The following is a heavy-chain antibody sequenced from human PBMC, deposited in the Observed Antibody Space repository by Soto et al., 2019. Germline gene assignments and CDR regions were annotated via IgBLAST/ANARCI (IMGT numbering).Heavy chain of an antibody. CDR1: GGSISSSNW. CDR2: IYHSGST. D-gene: IGHD6-6*01. Sequence: QVQLQESGPGLVKPSGTLSLTCAVSGGSISSSNWWSWVRQPPGKGLEWIGEIYHSGSTNYNPYLKSRVTISVDKSKNQFSLKLSSVTAADTAVYYCAAAAPSIAAPNDGTFDYWGQGTLVTVSS. V-gene: IGHV4-4*02. CDR3: AAAAPSIAAPNDGTFDY. J-gene: IGHJ4*02.